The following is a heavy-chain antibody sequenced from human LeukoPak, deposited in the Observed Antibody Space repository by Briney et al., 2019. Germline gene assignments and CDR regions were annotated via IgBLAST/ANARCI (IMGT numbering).Heavy chain of an antibody. Sequence: GGSLRLACAASGFTFSNYAVSWVRQAPGKGLEWVSTISGSDGSTYYADSVKGRFTISRDNSKNTLYLQMNSLRVEDTAIYYCAKGRGYCTGGSCYSDYWGQGTLVTVSS. CDR2: ISGSDGST. J-gene: IGHJ4*02. D-gene: IGHD2-15*01. CDR1: GFTFSNYA. V-gene: IGHV3-23*01. CDR3: AKGRGYCTGGSCYSDY.